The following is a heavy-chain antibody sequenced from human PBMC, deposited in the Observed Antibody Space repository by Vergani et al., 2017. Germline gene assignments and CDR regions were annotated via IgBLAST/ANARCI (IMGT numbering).Heavy chain of an antibody. CDR3: ARDRMLTLGYFDY. CDR1: GGSISSYY. Sequence: QVQLQESGPGLVKPSETLSLTCTVSGGSISSYYWSWIRQPPGKGLEWIGYIYYSGSTNYNPSLKSRVTISVDTSKNQFSLKLSSVTAADTAVYYCARDRMLTLGYFDYWGQGTLVTVSS. D-gene: IGHD2-15*01. V-gene: IGHV4-59*01. CDR2: IYYSGST. J-gene: IGHJ4*02.